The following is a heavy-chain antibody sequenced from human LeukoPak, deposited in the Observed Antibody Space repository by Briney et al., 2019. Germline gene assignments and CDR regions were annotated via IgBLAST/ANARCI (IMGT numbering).Heavy chain of an antibody. Sequence: ASVKVSCKASGYTFTSYYMHWVRQAPGQGLEWMGIINPSGGSTSYAQKFQGRVTMTRDTSTSTVYMELSNLRSEDTAVYYCASDLEMATSRPLYYFDYWGQGTLVTVSS. J-gene: IGHJ4*02. D-gene: IGHD5-12*01. CDR1: GYTFTSYY. V-gene: IGHV1-46*01. CDR3: ASDLEMATSRPLYYFDY. CDR2: INPSGGST.